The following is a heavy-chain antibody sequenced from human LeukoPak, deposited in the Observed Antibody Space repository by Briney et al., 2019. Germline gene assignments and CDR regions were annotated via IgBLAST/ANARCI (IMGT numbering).Heavy chain of an antibody. J-gene: IGHJ3*02. D-gene: IGHD3-3*01. V-gene: IGHV1-69*04. CDR1: GGTFSSYA. CDR2: IIPILGIA. Sequence: SVKISCKASGGTFSSYAISWVRQAPGQGLEWMGRIIPILGIANYAQKFQGRVTITADKSTSTAYMELSSLRSEDTAVYYCARKRGVGVDTNAFDIWGQGTMVTVSS. CDR3: ARKRGVGVDTNAFDI.